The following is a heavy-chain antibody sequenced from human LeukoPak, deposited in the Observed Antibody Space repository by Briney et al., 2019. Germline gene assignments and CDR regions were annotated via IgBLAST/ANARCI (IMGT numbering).Heavy chain of an antibody. J-gene: IGHJ4*02. CDR2: IKEDGSDT. Sequence: GGSLRLSCAASGFTFSNFWMSWVRQAPGKGLEWVANIKEDGSDTYYVDSVWGRFTISRDNAKNLLYLQMNSLRGEDTAVYYCARDQWRLFDYWGQGTLVTVSS. CDR3: ARDQWRLFDY. D-gene: IGHD2-21*02. V-gene: IGHV3-7*04. CDR1: GFTFSNFW.